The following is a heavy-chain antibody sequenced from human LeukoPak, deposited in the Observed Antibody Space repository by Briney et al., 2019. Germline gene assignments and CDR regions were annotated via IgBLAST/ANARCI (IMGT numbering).Heavy chain of an antibody. CDR2: IYYSGST. V-gene: IGHV4-59*01. CDR3: ARVWVGGPFIADLNYYYYMDV. J-gene: IGHJ6*03. Sequence: SETLSLTCTVSGGSISNYYWSWIRQPPGKGLECIGYIYYSGSTNYNPSLKSRVTISVDTSKNQFSLKLSSVTAADTAVYYCARVWVGGPFIADLNYYYYMDVWGKGTTVTISS. CDR1: GGSISNYY. D-gene: IGHD3-10*01.